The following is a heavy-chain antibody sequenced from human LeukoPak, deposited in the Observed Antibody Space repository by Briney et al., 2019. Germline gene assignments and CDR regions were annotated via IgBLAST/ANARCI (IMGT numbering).Heavy chain of an antibody. D-gene: IGHD1-26*01. Sequence: SETLSLTCTVSCGSVSSGSYYWSWIRQPPGKGLEWIGYIYYSGSTHYNPSLKSRVTISVDTSKNHFSLKLSSVTAADTAVYYCASGGGGSYYLDDWGQGTLVTVSS. CDR2: IYYSGST. CDR3: ASGGGGSYYLDD. J-gene: IGHJ4*02. V-gene: IGHV4-61*03. CDR1: CGSVSSGSYY.